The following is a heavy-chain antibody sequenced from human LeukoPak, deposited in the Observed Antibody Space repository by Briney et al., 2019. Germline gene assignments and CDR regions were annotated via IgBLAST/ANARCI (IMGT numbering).Heavy chain of an antibody. CDR2: INPYSGAI. D-gene: IGHD2-2*01. J-gene: IGHJ4*02. CDR3: ARAPKSQLLLDY. V-gene: IGHV1-2*02. Sequence: ASVKVSFKSSGYTFTSDYISWVRQAPGQGLEWMGWINPYSGAINYAQKFQGRVTLTRDTSISTAYMELSRLTSGDTAVYYCARAPKSQLLLDYWGQGTLVTVSS. CDR1: GYTFTSDY.